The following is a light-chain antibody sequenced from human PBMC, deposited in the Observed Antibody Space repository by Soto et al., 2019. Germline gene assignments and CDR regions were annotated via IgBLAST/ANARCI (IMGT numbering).Light chain of an antibody. CDR3: QQHSSYAVT. V-gene: IGKV1-5*01. J-gene: IGKJ2*01. Sequence: DIQLTQSPSILSASVGDRVTITCRASQDIGRWLAWYHQKPGKAPKLLIYDAFTLGSGGPARFSGSRSGTEFTLPISSLQPDDFATYCCQQHSSYAVTFGQGTELEI. CDR1: QDIGRW. CDR2: DAF.